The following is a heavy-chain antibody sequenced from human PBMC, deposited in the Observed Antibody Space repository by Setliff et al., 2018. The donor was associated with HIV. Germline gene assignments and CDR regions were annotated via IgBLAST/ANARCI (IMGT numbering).Heavy chain of an antibody. CDR3: ARDDQYYDMGSIINDYYFDL. CDR1: AHTFTGYY. D-gene: IGHD3-10*01. CDR2: INPNNGGT. Sequence: ASVKVSCKASAHTFTGYYVHWVRQAPGQGLEWMGWINPNNGGTNYAQKFQGRVTMTRDTTITTVYMELTRLRSDDTAVYYCARDDQYYDMGSIINDYYFDLWGQGTLVTVSS. V-gene: IGHV1-2*02. J-gene: IGHJ2*01.